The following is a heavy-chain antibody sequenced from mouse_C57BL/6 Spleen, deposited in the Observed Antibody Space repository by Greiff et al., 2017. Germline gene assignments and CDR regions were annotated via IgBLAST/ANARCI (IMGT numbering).Heavy chain of an antibody. CDR1: GYTFTSYW. V-gene: IGHV1-64*01. CDR2: IHPNSGST. CDR3: ARGDSNYDYYAMDY. Sequence: QVQLQQPGAELVKPGASVKLSCKASGYTFTSYWMHWVKQRPGQGLEWIGMIHPNSGSTNYNEKFKSKATLTVDKSSSPAYMQLSSLTSEDSAVYYCARGDSNYDYYAMDYWGQGTSVTVSS. J-gene: IGHJ4*01. D-gene: IGHD2-5*01.